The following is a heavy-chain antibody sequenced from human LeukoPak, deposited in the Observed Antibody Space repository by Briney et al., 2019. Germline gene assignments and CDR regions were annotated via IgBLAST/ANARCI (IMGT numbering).Heavy chain of an antibody. Sequence: SETLSLTCTVSDYSISSSYYWGWIRQPPGKGLGGFGIIYHSGSTYYNPSLKSRVTISVDTSKNHFSLKLSSVTAADTAVYYCARVSGRFTWYFDLWGRGTLVTVSS. CDR2: IYHSGST. J-gene: IGHJ2*01. CDR1: DYSISSSYY. CDR3: ARVSGRFTWYFDL. V-gene: IGHV4-38-2*02.